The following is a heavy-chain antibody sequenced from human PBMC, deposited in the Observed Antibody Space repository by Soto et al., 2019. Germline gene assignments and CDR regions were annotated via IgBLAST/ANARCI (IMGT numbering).Heavy chain of an antibody. D-gene: IGHD2-2*01. V-gene: IGHV3-23*01. J-gene: IGHJ5*02. CDR3: AKGEYCSSTSCYTNWFDP. Sequence: SLRLSCAASGFTFSSYAMSWVRQAPGEGLEWVSNISGSGGSTYYADSVKGRFTISRDNSKNTLYLQMNSLRAEDTAVYYCAKGEYCSSTSCYTNWFDPWGQGTLVTVSS. CDR2: ISGSGGST. CDR1: GFTFSSYA.